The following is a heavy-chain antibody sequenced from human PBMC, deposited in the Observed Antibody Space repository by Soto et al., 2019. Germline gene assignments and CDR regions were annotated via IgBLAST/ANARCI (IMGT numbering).Heavy chain of an antibody. V-gene: IGHV3-21*01. CDR3: ARDAPGAGAYFDY. CDR1: GFTFSSYS. CDR2: ISSSSSYI. J-gene: IGHJ4*02. Sequence: PGGSLRLSCAASGFTFSSYSMNWVRQAPGKGLEWVSSISSSSSYIYYADSVKGRFTISRDNAKNSLYLQMNSLRAEDKAVYYCARDAPGAGAYFDYWGQGTLVTVSS. D-gene: IGHD1-26*01.